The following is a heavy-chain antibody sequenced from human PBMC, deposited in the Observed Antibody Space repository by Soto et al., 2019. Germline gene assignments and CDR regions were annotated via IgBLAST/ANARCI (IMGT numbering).Heavy chain of an antibody. J-gene: IGHJ6*02. CDR2: ISYDGSKE. Sequence: PGGSLRLSCAASGFTFSPYGMHWVRRAPGKGLEWVALISYDGSKEYYADSVRGQFTISRDNSKNTLYLQMNFLRVEDTAVYYCARDFTVGATYSGPYYYAMDVWGQGTTVTVSS. D-gene: IGHD1-26*01. V-gene: IGHV3-33*05. CDR3: ARDFTVGATYSGPYYYAMDV. CDR1: GFTFSPYG.